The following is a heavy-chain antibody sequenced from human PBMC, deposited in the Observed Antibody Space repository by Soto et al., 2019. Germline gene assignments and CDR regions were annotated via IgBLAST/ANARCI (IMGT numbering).Heavy chain of an antibody. Sequence: GGSLRLFCAASGFTFSSYGMHWVRQAPGKGLEWVAVIWYDGSNKYYADSVKGRFTISRDNSKNTLYLQMNSLRAEDTAVYYCARDQVGYGYGMDVWGQGTTVTVSS. CDR1: GFTFSSYG. J-gene: IGHJ6*02. CDR2: IWYDGSNK. V-gene: IGHV3-33*01. CDR3: ARDQVGYGYGMDV. D-gene: IGHD5-18*01.